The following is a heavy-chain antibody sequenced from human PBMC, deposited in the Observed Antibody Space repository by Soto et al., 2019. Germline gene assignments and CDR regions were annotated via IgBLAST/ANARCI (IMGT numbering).Heavy chain of an antibody. Sequence: QITLKESGPSLVKPTQTLTLTCTFSGFSLTNTGVTVGWIRQPPGKALEWLALVYWHDDKRYNPSLRNRLTIAKHTSKNRVVLTLANVGPVDTATYYCAHSNFEILTGPVDSWGRGTLVTVSS. V-gene: IGHV2-5*01. J-gene: IGHJ5*01. CDR1: GFSLTNTGVT. D-gene: IGHD3-9*01. CDR3: AHSNFEILTGPVDS. CDR2: VYWHDDK.